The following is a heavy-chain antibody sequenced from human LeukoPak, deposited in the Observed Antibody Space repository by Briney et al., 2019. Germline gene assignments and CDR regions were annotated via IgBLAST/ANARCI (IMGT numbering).Heavy chain of an antibody. J-gene: IGHJ5*02. D-gene: IGHD3-10*01. CDR1: GGSISSGDYY. V-gene: IGHV4-61*08. CDR3: ARDLGFGPMVRGVISP. Sequence: SQTLSLTCTVSGGSISSGDYYWSWIRQPPGKGLEWIGYIYYSGSTNCNPSLKSRVTISVDTSKNQFSLKLSSVTAADTAVYYCARDLGFGPMVRGVISPWGQGTLVTVSS. CDR2: IYYSGST.